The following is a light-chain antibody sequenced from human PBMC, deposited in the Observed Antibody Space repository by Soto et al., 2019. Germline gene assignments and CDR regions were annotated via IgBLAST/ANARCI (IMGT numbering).Light chain of an antibody. CDR1: VIGSIS. CDR3: QVWDSSSDHVI. V-gene: IGLV3-21*02. J-gene: IGLJ2*01. CDR2: DDS. Sequence: SCELTQPPSVSVAPGQTASITCGGNVIGSISVHWYQQKPGQAPVLVVFDDSDRPSGIPERFSGSNSRNTATLTISRVEAGDEADYYCQVWDSSSDHVIFGGGTKLTVL.